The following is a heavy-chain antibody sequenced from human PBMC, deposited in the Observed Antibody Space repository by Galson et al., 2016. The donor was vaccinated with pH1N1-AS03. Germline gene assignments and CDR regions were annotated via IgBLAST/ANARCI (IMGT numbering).Heavy chain of an antibody. V-gene: IGHV1-18*01. J-gene: IGHJ4*02. Sequence: SVKVSCKASGYTFTTYGVSWVRQAPGQGLEWMGWISAYYGDTHFAHKFQERVTLTRDTSTPTAYMELRNLRSDDTAAYYCVRESEISGVVFFNYWGQGTLVTVSS. CDR3: VRESEISGVVFFNY. CDR1: GYTFTTYG. D-gene: IGHD3-3*01. CDR2: ISAYYGDT.